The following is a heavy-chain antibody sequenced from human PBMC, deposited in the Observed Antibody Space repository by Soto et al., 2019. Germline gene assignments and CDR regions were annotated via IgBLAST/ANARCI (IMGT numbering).Heavy chain of an antibody. D-gene: IGHD3-16*01. Sequence: EVQLVESGGGLVQPGGSLRLSCAASGFTFNNAWMNWVRQAPGKGLEWVGRIKSKTDDGTTDYAAPVKGRFTISRDHSDNTFVLQMDSLKTEDTAVYYCTTHGPSIAFGGVTFDLWGQGTLVTVSS. J-gene: IGHJ4*02. CDR1: GFTFNNAW. V-gene: IGHV3-15*01. CDR3: TTHGPSIAFGGVTFDL. CDR2: IKSKTDDGTT.